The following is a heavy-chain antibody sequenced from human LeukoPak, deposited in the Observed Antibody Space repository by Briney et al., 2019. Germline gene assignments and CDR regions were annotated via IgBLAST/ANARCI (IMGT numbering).Heavy chain of an antibody. Sequence: SETLSPTCTVSGGSISSYYWSWVRQPPGKGLEWIGYIYYSGSTNYNPSLKSRVTISVETSKNQFSLKLSSVTAADTAVYYCARGLAARTRKYYYYYYMDVWGKGTTVTVSS. CDR2: IYYSGST. CDR3: ARGLAARTRKYYYYYYMDV. D-gene: IGHD6-13*01. V-gene: IGHV4-59*01. CDR1: GGSISSYY. J-gene: IGHJ6*03.